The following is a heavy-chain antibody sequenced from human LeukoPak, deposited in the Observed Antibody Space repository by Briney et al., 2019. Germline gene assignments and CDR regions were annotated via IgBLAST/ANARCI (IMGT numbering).Heavy chain of an antibody. CDR2: ISSSGSTI. J-gene: IGHJ4*02. CDR3: VRDSAGSGSYVGYFEY. D-gene: IGHD3-10*01. V-gene: IGHV3-48*03. CDR1: GFTFSSYE. Sequence: GGSLRLSCAASGFTFSSYEMNWVRQAPGKGLEWVSYISSSGSTIYYADSVKGRFTISRDNAKNSLYLQMNSLRAEDTAVYYCVRDSAGSGSYVGYFEYWGQGTLVTVSS.